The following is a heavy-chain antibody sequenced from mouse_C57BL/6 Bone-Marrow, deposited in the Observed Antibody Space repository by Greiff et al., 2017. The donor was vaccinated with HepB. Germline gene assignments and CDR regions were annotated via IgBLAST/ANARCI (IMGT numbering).Heavy chain of an antibody. D-gene: IGHD1-1*01. CDR2: IHPNSGST. V-gene: IGHV1-64*01. J-gene: IGHJ3*01. CDR3: ARERYYYGSRAWFVY. CDR1: GYTFTSYW. Sequence: QVQLQQPGAELVKPGASVKLSCKASGYTFTSYWMHWVKQRPGQGLEWIGMIHPNSGSTNYNEKFKSMATLTVDKSSSTAYMQLSSLTSEDSAVYYCARERYYYGSRAWFVYWGQGTLVTVSA.